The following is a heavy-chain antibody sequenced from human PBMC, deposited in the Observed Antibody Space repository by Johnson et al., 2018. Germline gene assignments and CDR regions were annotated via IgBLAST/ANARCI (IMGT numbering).Heavy chain of an antibody. Sequence: QVQLVESGGGVVQPGRSXRLSCAASGFPFSSYGMHWGRQAPGTGLEWVELISYDGSNKYYADSVKGRFTISRENSKNTLYLKMNSLSAEDTAVYYCAKGDYFGRSALAEYFQHWGQGTLVTVSS. CDR3: AKGDYFGRSALAEYFQH. J-gene: IGHJ1*01. V-gene: IGHV3-30*18. CDR2: ISYDGSNK. CDR1: GFPFSSYG. D-gene: IGHD3-10*01.